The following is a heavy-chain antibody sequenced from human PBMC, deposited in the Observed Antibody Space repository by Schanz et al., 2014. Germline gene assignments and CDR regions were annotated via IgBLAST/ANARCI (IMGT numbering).Heavy chain of an antibody. J-gene: IGHJ4*02. Sequence: EVQLVESGGGLVQPGGSLRLSCAASGFTFSYYGMTWVRQAPGKGLEWVSTIGGSGGTTYYADSVRGRFTISRDNSKNTLYLQMNSLRAEDTAVYYCAKGQLLSYYFDYWGQGTLVTVSS. CDR2: IGGSGGTT. CDR3: AKGQLLSYYFDY. V-gene: IGHV3-23*04. D-gene: IGHD2-21*01. CDR1: GFTFSYYG.